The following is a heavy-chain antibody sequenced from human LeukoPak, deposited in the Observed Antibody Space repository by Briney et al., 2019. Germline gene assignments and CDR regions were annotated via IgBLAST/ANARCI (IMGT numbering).Heavy chain of an antibody. V-gene: IGHV3-23*01. CDR3: AKDGSGSYYYFDY. D-gene: IGHD3-22*01. CDR2: ISGSGGST. J-gene: IGHJ4*02. Sequence: GGSLRLSCAASGFTFSSYVMSWVRQAPGKGLEWVSAISGSGGSTYYADSVKGRFTISRDNSKNTLYLQMNSLRAEDTAVYYCAKDGSGSYYYFDYWGQGTLVTVSS. CDR1: GFTFSSYV.